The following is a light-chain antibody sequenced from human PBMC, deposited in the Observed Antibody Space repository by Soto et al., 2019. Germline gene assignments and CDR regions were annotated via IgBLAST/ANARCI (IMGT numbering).Light chain of an antibody. CDR3: QQYGSSGT. V-gene: IGKV3-20*01. J-gene: IGKJ1*01. CDR1: QSVSNNY. Sequence: EIVLTQSPGTLSLSPGERATLSCRASQSVSNNYLAWYQQKPGQAPRLLIYGAANRATGIPDRFSGSGSGTDFTLTISRLEPEDFEVYYCQQYGSSGTLGQATQVDIK. CDR2: GAA.